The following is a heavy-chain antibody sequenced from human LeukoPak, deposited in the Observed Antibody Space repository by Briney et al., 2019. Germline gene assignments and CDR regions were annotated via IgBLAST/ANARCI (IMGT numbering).Heavy chain of an antibody. V-gene: IGHV1-18*01. D-gene: IGHD2-15*01. CDR2: ISAYNGNT. CDR1: GYTFTSYG. CDR3: ARDQIVVVVAATESYYYYGMDV. J-gene: IGHJ6*02. Sequence: ASVKVSCKASGYTFTSYGISWVRQAPGQGLEWMGWISAYNGNTNYAQKLQGRVTMTTDTSTSTAYMELRSLRSDDTAVYYCARDQIVVVVAATESYYYYGMDVWGQGNTVTVSS.